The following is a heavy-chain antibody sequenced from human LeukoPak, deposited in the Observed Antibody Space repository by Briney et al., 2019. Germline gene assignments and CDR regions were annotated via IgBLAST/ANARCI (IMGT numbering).Heavy chain of an antibody. CDR3: ARDLAVAGTGSYGMDV. D-gene: IGHD6-19*01. V-gene: IGHV3-48*04. Sequence: PGGSLRLSCAASGFTFSSYSMNWVRQAPGKGLEWVSYISSSSSTIYYADSVKGRFTISRDNAKNSLYLQMNSLRAEDTAVYYCARDLAVAGTGSYGMDVWGQGTTVTVSS. CDR2: ISSSSSTI. CDR1: GFTFSSYS. J-gene: IGHJ6*02.